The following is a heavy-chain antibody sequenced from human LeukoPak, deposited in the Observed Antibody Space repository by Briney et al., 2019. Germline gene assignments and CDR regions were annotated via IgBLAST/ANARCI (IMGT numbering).Heavy chain of an antibody. D-gene: IGHD1-26*01. J-gene: IGHJ4*02. V-gene: IGHV3-48*01. CDR3: ARDRIGNYCTDY. CDR2: IRPSGDII. Sequence: GGSLRLSCAASGFTFSSYSMNWVRQAPGKGLGWISYIRPSGDIIYYADSVKGRFTISRDNGKDSLYLQMNSLRVEDTAVYYCARDRIGNYCTDYWGQGTLVTVSS. CDR1: GFTFSSYS.